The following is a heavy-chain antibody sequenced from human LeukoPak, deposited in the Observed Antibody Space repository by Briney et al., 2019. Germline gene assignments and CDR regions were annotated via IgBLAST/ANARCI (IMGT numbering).Heavy chain of an antibody. Sequence: ASVKVSCKASGYTFTSYGISWVRQAPGQGLEWMGWISAYNGNTNYAQKLQGRVTMTTDTSMSTAYMELRSLRSDDTAVYYCARGEGIVGATTLAYWGQGTLVTVSS. CDR2: ISAYNGNT. CDR3: ARGEGIVGATTLAY. V-gene: IGHV1-18*01. J-gene: IGHJ4*02. D-gene: IGHD1-26*01. CDR1: GYTFTSYG.